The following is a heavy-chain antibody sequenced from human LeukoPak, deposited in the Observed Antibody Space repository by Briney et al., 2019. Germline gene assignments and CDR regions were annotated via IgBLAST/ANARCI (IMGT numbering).Heavy chain of an antibody. D-gene: IGHD3-10*01. J-gene: IGHJ6*03. CDR3: ARSGKPIYYYYMDV. Sequence: ASVKVSCKASGYTFTSYGINWVRQAPGQGLEWMGWISAYHGNTNYAQKLQGRLTMTTDTSTSTAYLELRSLRSDDMAVYYCARSGKPIYYYYMDVWGKGTTVTISS. V-gene: IGHV1-18*03. CDR2: ISAYHGNT. CDR1: GYTFTSYG.